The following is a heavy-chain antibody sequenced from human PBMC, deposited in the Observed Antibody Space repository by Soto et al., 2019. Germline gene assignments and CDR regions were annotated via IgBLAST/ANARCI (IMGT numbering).Heavy chain of an antibody. V-gene: IGHV3-23*01. CDR3: AKDRNCIGGDCSTSLDY. CDR2: ISGGGGRT. J-gene: IGHJ4*02. D-gene: IGHD2-21*02. Sequence: VQVLESGGGLVQPGGSLRLSCAASGFSFSDYAMNWVRQAPGKGLEWVSGISGGGGRTYYADSVKGRFSISRANSKNTVYLQMSSLRAEDTAVYFCAKDRNCIGGDCSTSLDYWGPGTLVTVSS. CDR1: GFSFSDYA.